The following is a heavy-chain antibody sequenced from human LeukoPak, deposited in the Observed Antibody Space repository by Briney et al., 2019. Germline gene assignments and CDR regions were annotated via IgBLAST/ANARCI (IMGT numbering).Heavy chain of an antibody. CDR3: ARRHIAAAGTYAPLQH. CDR2: IRYDESSK. CDR1: GFTFSSYG. J-gene: IGHJ1*01. V-gene: IGHV3-30*02. D-gene: IGHD6-13*01. Sequence: GGSLRLSCAASGFTFSSYGMHWVRQAPGKGLEWVAFIRYDESSKYYADSVKGRFTISRDNSKNTLYLQMNSLRAEDTAVYYCARRHIAAAGTYAPLQHWGQGTLVTVSS.